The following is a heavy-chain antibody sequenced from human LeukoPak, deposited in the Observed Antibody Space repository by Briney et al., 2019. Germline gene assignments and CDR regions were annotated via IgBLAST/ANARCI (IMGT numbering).Heavy chain of an antibody. D-gene: IGHD3-10*01. CDR1: GGSISSSSYY. CDR3: ARETRSPGSGSYYLWFDY. CDR2: IYYSGST. Sequence: SETLSLTCTVSGGSISSSSYYWGWIRQPPGKGLEWIGSIYYSGSTYYNPSLKSRVTISVDTSKNQFSLKLSSVTAADTAVYYCARETRSPGSGSYYLWFDYWGQGTLVTVSS. J-gene: IGHJ4*02. V-gene: IGHV4-39*07.